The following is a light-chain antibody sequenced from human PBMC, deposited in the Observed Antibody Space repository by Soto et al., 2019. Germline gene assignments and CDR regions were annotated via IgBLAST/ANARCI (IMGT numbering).Light chain of an antibody. V-gene: IGLV2-14*01. CDR2: DVR. CDR3: SSYTCISTYV. J-gene: IGLJ1*01. Sequence: QSALTQPASVSGSPGQSITISCTGTSSDVGGYNFVSWYQQHPGKAPKLMIYDVRNRPSGVSNRFSGSKSVNTASLTISVLQAEDEADYYCSSYTCISTYVLGIGTKVTVL. CDR1: SSDVGGYNF.